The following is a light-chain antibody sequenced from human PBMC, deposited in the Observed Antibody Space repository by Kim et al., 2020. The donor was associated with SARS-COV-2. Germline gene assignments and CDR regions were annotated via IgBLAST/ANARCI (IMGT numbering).Light chain of an antibody. CDR1: KLGDKY. CDR2: QDS. J-gene: IGLJ2*01. Sequence: SYELTQPPSVSVSPGQTASITCSGDKLGDKYACWYQQKPGQSPVLVIYQDSKRPSGIPERFSGSNSGKTATLTNSGTQAMDEADYYCQAWDSSTGVVFGG. V-gene: IGLV3-1*01. CDR3: QAWDSSTGVV.